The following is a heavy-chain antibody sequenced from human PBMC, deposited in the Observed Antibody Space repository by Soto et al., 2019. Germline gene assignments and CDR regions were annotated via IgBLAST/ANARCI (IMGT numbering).Heavy chain of an antibody. D-gene: IGHD2-2*01. Sequence: GGSLRLSCAASGFTFSSYAMSWVRQAPGKGLEWVSAISGSGGSTYYADSVKGRFTISRDNSKNTLYLQMNSLRAEDTAVYYCAKVGYIVVVPAAYNWFDPWGQGTLVTV. J-gene: IGHJ5*02. CDR3: AKVGYIVVVPAAYNWFDP. V-gene: IGHV3-23*01. CDR2: ISGSGGST. CDR1: GFTFSSYA.